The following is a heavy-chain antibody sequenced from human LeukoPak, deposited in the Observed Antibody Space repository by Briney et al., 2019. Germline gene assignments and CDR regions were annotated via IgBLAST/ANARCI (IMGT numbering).Heavy chain of an antibody. Sequence: GGSLRLSCAASGFTFSGSAMHWVRQASGKGLEWVGRIRSKANSYATAYAASVKGRFTISRDDSKNTAYLQMNSLKTEDTAVYYCTRLAAAGSPDDYWGQGTLVTVSS. CDR3: TRLAAAGSPDDY. CDR2: IRSKANSYAT. D-gene: IGHD6-13*01. J-gene: IGHJ4*02. V-gene: IGHV3-73*01. CDR1: GFTFSGSA.